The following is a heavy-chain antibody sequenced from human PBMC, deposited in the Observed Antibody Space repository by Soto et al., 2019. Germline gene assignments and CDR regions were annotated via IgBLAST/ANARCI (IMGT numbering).Heavy chain of an antibody. D-gene: IGHD3-22*01. CDR2: IYYTGTH. J-gene: IGHJ5*02. CDR1: GGSVSNYY. V-gene: IGHV4-59*02. Sequence: PSETLSLTCSVSGGSVSNYYWSWVRQPPGKRLEWIGYIYYTGTHDYNPSLRGRATISVDTSKDQFSLKRTSVTAADTAVYYCARDRDRHSSGLPSFDPWGQGILVTVSS. CDR3: ARDRDRHSSGLPSFDP.